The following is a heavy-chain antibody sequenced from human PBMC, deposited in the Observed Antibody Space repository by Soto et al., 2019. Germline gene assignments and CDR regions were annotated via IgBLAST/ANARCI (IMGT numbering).Heavy chain of an antibody. V-gene: IGHV5-10-1*01. CDR3: ARGYYYDSSGYYSGFDY. CDR2: IDPSDSYT. D-gene: IGHD3-22*01. CDR1: GYSFTSYW. J-gene: IGHJ4*02. Sequence: GESLKISCKGSGYSFTSYWISWVRQMPGEGLEWMGRIDPSDSYTNYSPSFQGHVTISADKSISTAYLQWSSLKASDTAMYYCARGYYYDSSGYYSGFDYWGQGTLVTVSS.